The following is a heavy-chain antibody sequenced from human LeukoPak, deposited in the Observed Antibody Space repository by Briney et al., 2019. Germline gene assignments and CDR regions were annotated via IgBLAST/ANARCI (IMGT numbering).Heavy chain of an antibody. V-gene: IGHV4-59*08. D-gene: IGHD2-8*01. CDR1: GGSIGSYY. CDR2: IYYSGST. Sequence: PSETLSLTCTVSGGSIGSYYWSWIRKPPGKGVEWIGYIYYSGSTNYNPSLKSRVTISVDTSKNQFSLKLSSVTATDTAVYYCARIIVPNWFDPWGQGTLVTVSS. CDR3: ARIIVPNWFDP. J-gene: IGHJ5*02.